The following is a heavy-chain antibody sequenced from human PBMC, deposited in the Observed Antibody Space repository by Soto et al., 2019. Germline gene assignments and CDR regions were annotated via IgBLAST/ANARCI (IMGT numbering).Heavy chain of an antibody. V-gene: IGHV4-59*01. J-gene: IGHJ4*02. Sequence: QVQLQESGPGLVKPSETLSLTCTVSGGSIRNYYWSWLRQPPGKGLEWIGFISYNGNTKYNPSLMGRVTISLDTSKNYFSLGLRSLTAADTALYYCARHFDSGTWPLDYWGQGILVTVSS. D-gene: IGHD3-10*01. CDR3: ARHFDSGTWPLDY. CDR2: ISYNGNT. CDR1: GGSIRNYY.